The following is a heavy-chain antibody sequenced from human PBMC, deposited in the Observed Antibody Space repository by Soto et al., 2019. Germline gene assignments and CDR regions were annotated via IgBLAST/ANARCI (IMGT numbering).Heavy chain of an antibody. J-gene: IGHJ6*02. CDR3: ARESIAAAGDYYYYGMDV. Sequence: LSLTCAVSGGSISSGGYSWSWIRQPPGKGLEWIGYIYYSGSTYYNPSLKSRVTISVDTSKNQFSLKLSSVTAADTAVYYCARESIAAAGDYYYYGMDVWGQGTTVTVS. CDR1: GGSISSGGYS. CDR2: IYYSGST. V-gene: IGHV4-31*11. D-gene: IGHD6-13*01.